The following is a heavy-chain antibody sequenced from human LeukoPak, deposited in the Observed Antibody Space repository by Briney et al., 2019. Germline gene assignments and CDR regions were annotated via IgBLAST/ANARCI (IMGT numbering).Heavy chain of an antibody. CDR3: ARDQGIAAAGTIVY. CDR2: IWYDGSNK. D-gene: IGHD6-13*01. Sequence: GGSLRLSCAASGFTFSSYGMPWVRQAPGKGLEWVAVIWYDGSNKYYADSVKGRFTISRDNSKNTLYLQMNSLRAEDTAVYYCARDQGIAAAGTIVYWGQGTLVTVPS. V-gene: IGHV3-33*01. J-gene: IGHJ4*02. CDR1: GFTFSSYG.